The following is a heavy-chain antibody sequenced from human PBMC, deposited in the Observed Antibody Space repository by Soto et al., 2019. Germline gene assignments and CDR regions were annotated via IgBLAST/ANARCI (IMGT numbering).Heavy chain of an antibody. CDR1: GYTFTGYY. V-gene: IGHV1-2*02. J-gene: IGHJ5*02. D-gene: IGHD1-26*01. CDR3: ASRISTGATRRGVWFDP. Sequence: ASVKVSCKASGYTFTGYYMHWVRQAPGQGLEWMGWINPNSGGTNYAQKFQGRVTMTRDTPISTAYMELSRLRSDDTAVYYCASRISTGATRRGVWFDPWGQGTLVTVSS. CDR2: INPNSGGT.